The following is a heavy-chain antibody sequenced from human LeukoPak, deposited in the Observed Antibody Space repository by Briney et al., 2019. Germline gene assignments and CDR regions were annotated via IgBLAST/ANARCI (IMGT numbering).Heavy chain of an antibody. CDR2: ISYDGSNK. Sequence: GGSLRRSCAASVFTFSSYAMHWFRQAPGKGLEWVAVISYDGSNKYYADSVKGRFTISRDNSKNTLYLQMNSLRAEDTAVYYCARGRTIDYWGQGTLVTVSS. CDR3: ARGRTIDY. V-gene: IGHV3-30-3*01. D-gene: IGHD1-1*01. J-gene: IGHJ4*02. CDR1: VFTFSSYA.